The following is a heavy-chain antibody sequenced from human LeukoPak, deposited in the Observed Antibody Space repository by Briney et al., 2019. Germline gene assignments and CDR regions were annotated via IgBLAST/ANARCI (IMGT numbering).Heavy chain of an antibody. J-gene: IGHJ4*02. CDR1: GFTFSNAW. Sequence: GGSLRLSCAASGFTFSNAWMSWVRQAPGKGLEWVGRIKSKTDGGTTDYAAPVKGRFTISRDDSKNTLYLQMNSLNAEDTAVYYCTTDPGGCSSPSCRTGGGQGTLVTVSS. CDR3: TTDPGGCSSPSCRTG. CDR2: IKSKTDGGTT. D-gene: IGHD2-2*01. V-gene: IGHV3-15*01.